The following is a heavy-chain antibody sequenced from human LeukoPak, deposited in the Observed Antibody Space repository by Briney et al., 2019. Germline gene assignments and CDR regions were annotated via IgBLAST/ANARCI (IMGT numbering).Heavy chain of an antibody. Sequence: SETLSLACTVSGGSISSYYWSWIRQPPGKGLEWIGYIYYSGSTNYNPSLKSRVTISVDTSKNRFSLKLSSVTAADTAVYYCASLRDYSSAFDIWGQGTMVTVSS. CDR3: ASLRDYSSAFDI. D-gene: IGHD2-21*01. J-gene: IGHJ3*02. V-gene: IGHV4-59*01. CDR2: IYYSGST. CDR1: GGSISSYY.